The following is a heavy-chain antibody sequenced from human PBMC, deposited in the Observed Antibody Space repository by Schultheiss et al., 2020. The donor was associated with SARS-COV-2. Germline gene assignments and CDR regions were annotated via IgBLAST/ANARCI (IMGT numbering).Heavy chain of an antibody. Sequence: GGSLRLSCAASGFTVSSNYMSWVRQAPGKGLEWVAVIAYDGSNMYYAESVKGRFTISRDNIRNTLYLQMNSLRPEDTAVYYCGRGPGGYTSYFDYWGQGTLVTVSS. J-gene: IGHJ4*02. CDR3: GRGPGGYTSYFDY. D-gene: IGHD3-22*01. CDR1: GFTVSSNY. V-gene: IGHV3-30*03. CDR2: IAYDGSNM.